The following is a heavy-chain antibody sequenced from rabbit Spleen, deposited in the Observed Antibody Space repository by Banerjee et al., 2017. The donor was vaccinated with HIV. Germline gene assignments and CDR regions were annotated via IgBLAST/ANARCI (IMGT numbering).Heavy chain of an antibody. CDR1: GFSFSSNW. D-gene: IGHD2-1*01. Sequence: LEESGGGLVKPGGTLTLTCTVSGFSFSSNWICWVRQAPGKGLEWIACIDTNDGSAYYASWAKGRFTISKTSSTTVTLQMTSLTVADTATYFCAGSSDDDYWKLWGPGTLVTVS. V-gene: IGHV1S45*01. CDR2: IDTNDGSA. CDR3: AGSSDDDYWKL. J-gene: IGHJ4*01.